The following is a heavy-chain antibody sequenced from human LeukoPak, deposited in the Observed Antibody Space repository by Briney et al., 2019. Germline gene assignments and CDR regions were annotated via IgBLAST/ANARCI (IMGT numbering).Heavy chain of an antibody. CDR3: ARLNPYDFWSGYYSRYYYYYGMDV. CDR2: IYYSGST. J-gene: IGHJ6*02. V-gene: IGHV4-59*08. CDR1: GGSISSYY. D-gene: IGHD3-3*01. Sequence: SETLSLTCTVSGGSISSYYWSWIRQPPGKGLEWIWYIYYSGSTNYNPSLKSRVTISVDTSKNQFSLKLSSVTAADTAVYYCARLNPYDFWSGYYSRYYYYYGMDVWGQGTTVTVSS.